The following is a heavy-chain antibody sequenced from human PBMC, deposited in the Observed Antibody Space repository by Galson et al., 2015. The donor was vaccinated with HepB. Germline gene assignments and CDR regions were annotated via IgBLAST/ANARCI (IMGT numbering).Heavy chain of an antibody. Sequence: QSGAEVKKPGESLKISCKGSGYSFTNYWIGWVRQMPGKGLEWMGIIYPGDSDTTYSPPFQGQVSISADKSISTAYLQWSSLRASDTAMYYCARSRSEYISSGFDYWGQGTLVTVSS. J-gene: IGHJ4*02. CDR2: IYPGDSDT. CDR3: ARSRSEYISSGFDY. D-gene: IGHD6-6*01. CDR1: GYSFTNYW. V-gene: IGHV5-51*01.